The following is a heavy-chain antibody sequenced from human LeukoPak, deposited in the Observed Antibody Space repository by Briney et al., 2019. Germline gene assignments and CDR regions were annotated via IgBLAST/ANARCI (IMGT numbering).Heavy chain of an antibody. CDR2: INAGNGNT. Sequence: ASVKVSCEASGYTLTSYAMHWVRQAPGQRLEWMGWINAGNGNTKYSQKFQGRVTITRDTSASTAYMELSSLRSEDTAVYYCARDPRIAAAGGRFDYWGQGTLVTVSS. J-gene: IGHJ4*02. D-gene: IGHD6-13*01. V-gene: IGHV1-3*01. CDR3: ARDPRIAAAGGRFDY. CDR1: GYTLTSYA.